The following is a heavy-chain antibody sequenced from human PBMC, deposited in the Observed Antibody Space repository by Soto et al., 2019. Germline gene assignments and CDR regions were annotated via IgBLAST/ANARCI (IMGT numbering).Heavy chain of an antibody. CDR1: GGTSSSYA. Sequence: GASVKVSCKASGGTSSSYAISWVRQAPGQGLEWMGGIIPIFGTANYAQKFQGRVPMTTDTSTTTAYMELRSLRSDDTAVYYCARVVPGAEAWFGPWGQGTLVTVSS. CDR3: ARVVPGAEAWFGP. J-gene: IGHJ5*02. D-gene: IGHD2-2*01. CDR2: IIPIFGTA. V-gene: IGHV1-69*05.